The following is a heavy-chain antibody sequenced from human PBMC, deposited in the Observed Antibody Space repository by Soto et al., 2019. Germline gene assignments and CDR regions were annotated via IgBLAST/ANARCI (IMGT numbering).Heavy chain of an antibody. CDR3: ARGRTGTTSYFDY. CDR1: GGTFSSYA. V-gene: IGHV1-69*13. D-gene: IGHD1-1*01. J-gene: IGHJ4*02. Sequence: SVKVSCKASGGTFSSYAISWVRQAPGQGLEWMGGIIPIFGTANYAQKFQGRVTITADESTSTAYMELSRLRSDDTAVYYCARGRTGTTSYFDYWGQGNLVTVSS. CDR2: IIPIFGTA.